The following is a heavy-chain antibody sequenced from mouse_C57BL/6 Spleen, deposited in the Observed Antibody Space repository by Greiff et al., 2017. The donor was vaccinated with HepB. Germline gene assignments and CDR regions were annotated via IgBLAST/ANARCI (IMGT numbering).Heavy chain of an antibody. Sequence: EVKLVESGGGLVQPGGSMKLSCVASGFTFSNYWMNWVRQSPEKGLEWVAQIRLKSDNYATHYAESVKGRFTISRDDSKSSFYLQMNNLRAEDTGIYYCTVYYYGSSFAYWGQGTLVTVSA. CDR3: TVYYYGSSFAY. V-gene: IGHV6-3*01. J-gene: IGHJ3*01. CDR2: IRLKSDNYAT. D-gene: IGHD1-1*01. CDR1: GFTFSNYW.